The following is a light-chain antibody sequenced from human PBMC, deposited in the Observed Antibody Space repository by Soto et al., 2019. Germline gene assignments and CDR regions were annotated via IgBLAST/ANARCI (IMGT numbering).Light chain of an antibody. Sequence: EIVLTQSPATLSLSPGERATLSCRASQSVSSYLAWYQQKPGQAPRLLIYDASNRAPGIPARFSGSWSGTDFSLTSSSLEPEDFAVYYCQQRSNWPTMYTFGQGTKLEIK. V-gene: IGKV3-11*01. CDR1: QSVSSY. CDR2: DAS. J-gene: IGKJ2*01. CDR3: QQRSNWPTMYT.